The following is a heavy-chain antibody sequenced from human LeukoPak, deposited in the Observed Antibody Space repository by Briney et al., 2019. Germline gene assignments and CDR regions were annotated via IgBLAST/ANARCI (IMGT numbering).Heavy chain of an antibody. J-gene: IGHJ3*02. D-gene: IGHD3-10*01. CDR3: ARGGITMVRGVSTDAFDI. CDR2: IYYSGST. V-gene: IGHV4-39*07. Sequence: GSLRLSCAASGFTFSSYEMNWVRQPPGKGLEWIGSIYYSGSTYYNPSLKSRVTISVDTSKNQFSLKLSSVTAADTAVYYCARGGITMVRGVSTDAFDIWGQGTMVTVSS. CDR1: GFTFSSYE.